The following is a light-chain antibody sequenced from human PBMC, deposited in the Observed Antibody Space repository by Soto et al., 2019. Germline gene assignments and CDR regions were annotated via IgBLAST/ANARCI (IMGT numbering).Light chain of an antibody. V-gene: IGKV1-5*01. CDR2: DAS. CDR3: QQYDSSSPT. J-gene: IGKJ2*01. Sequence: DIQMTQSPSTLSASVGDGVTITCRASQNISVWLAWYQQRPWKAPKFRIYDASSLETGVPSRFSGSVSGTEFTLTIRRLQPDECATYYCQQYDSSSPTFGQGTKLEIK. CDR1: QNISVW.